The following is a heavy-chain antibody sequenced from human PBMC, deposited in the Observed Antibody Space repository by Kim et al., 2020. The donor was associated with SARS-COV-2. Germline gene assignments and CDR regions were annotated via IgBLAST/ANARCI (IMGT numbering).Heavy chain of an antibody. J-gene: IGHJ4*02. D-gene: IGHD3-22*01. CDR2: IRNRRYGGTT. CDR1: GFNFDDYT. V-gene: IGHV3-49*03. CDR3: AREELDSRGYRGDY. Sequence: GGSLRLPCTTSGFNFDDYTMSWFRQSPGEGLEWLGFIRNRRYGGTTDYAASVKGRFTISRDASKSVAYLQMNSLKTEDTAVYFCAREELDSRGYRGDYWGQGTLVIVSS.